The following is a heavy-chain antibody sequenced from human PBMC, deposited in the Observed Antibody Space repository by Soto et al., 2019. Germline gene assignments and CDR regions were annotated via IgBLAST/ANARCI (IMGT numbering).Heavy chain of an antibody. CDR2: IWYDGSNK. J-gene: IGHJ6*02. CDR3: AREYCGGDCYYYYYGMDV. CDR1: GFTFSSYG. D-gene: IGHD2-21*02. Sequence: PGGALRLSCAASGFTFSSYGVHWVRQPPGKGLEWVAVIWYDGSNKYYADSVKGRFTISRDNSKNTLYLQMNSLRAEDTAVYYCAREYCGGDCYYYYYGMDVWGQGTTVTVSS. V-gene: IGHV3-33*01.